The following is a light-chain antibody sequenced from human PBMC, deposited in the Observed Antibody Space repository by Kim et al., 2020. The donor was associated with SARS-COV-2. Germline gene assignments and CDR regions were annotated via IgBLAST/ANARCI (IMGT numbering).Light chain of an antibody. Sequence: ALGQTNRITCQGDNLRTYSASWYQHTPGQAPVLVIFAKNNRQSGIPNRFSGSSSGNTASLTITGAQAEDEADYYCKSRESSGNLLVFGGGTQLTVI. CDR2: AKN. V-gene: IGLV3-19*01. CDR3: KSRESSGNLLV. J-gene: IGLJ2*01. CDR1: NLRTYS.